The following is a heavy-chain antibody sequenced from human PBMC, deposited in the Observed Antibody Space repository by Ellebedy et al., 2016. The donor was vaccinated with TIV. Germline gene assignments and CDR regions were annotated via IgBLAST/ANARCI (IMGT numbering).Heavy chain of an antibody. V-gene: IGHV3-21*04. CDR3: VRPLTDTVMN. CDR2: ISGSSTYI. CDR1: GFTFSSYT. D-gene: IGHD5-18*01. J-gene: IGHJ4*02. Sequence: GESLKISCAASGFTFSSYTMNWVRQAPGKGLEWVSSISGSSTYIYYADSVKGRFSISRDNAKNTLYLQMNSLRVEDTAVYYCVRPLTDTVMNWGQGTLVTVSS.